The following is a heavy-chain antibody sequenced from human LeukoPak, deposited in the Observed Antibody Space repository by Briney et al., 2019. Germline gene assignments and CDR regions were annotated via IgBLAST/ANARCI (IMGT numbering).Heavy chain of an antibody. V-gene: IGHV4-31*03. D-gene: IGHD5-18*01. J-gene: IGHJ4*02. CDR2: IYYSGST. Sequence: PSQTLSLTCTVSGGSISSGGYYWSWIRQHPGKGLEWIGYIYYSGSTYYNPSLKSRVTISVDTSKNQFSLKLSSVTAADTAVYYCARGMDTAMASIDYWGQGTLVTVSS. CDR1: GGSISSGGYY. CDR3: ARGMDTAMASIDY.